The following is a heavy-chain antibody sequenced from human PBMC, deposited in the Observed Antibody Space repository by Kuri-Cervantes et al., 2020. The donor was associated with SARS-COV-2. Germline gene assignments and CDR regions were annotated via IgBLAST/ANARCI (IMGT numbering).Heavy chain of an antibody. V-gene: IGHV1-69*13. J-gene: IGHJ4*02. Sequence: SVKVSCKASGYTFTSYGISWVRQAPGQGLEWMGGIIPIFGTANYAQKFQGRVTITADESTSTAYMELSSLRSEDTAVYYCARGGEMAIIMHRLDYWGQGTLVTVSS. D-gene: IGHD5-24*01. CDR1: GYTFTSYG. CDR3: ARGGEMAIIMHRLDY. CDR2: IIPIFGTA.